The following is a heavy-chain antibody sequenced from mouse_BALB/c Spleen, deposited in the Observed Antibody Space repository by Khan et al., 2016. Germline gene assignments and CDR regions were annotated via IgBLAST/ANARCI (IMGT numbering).Heavy chain of an antibody. CDR1: VFNIKDYY. CDR2: IDPENGDT. CDR3: NAIYYGRDVYFDY. J-gene: IGHJ2*01. D-gene: IGHD1-1*01. Sequence: VQLQQSGAELVRSGASVKLSCTASVFNIKDYYMHWVKQRPEQGLEWIGWIDPENGDTEYAPKFQGKATMTAATSSNAAYLQFSSLTSEDSAVYYCNAIYYGRDVYFDYWGQGTTLTVSS. V-gene: IGHV14-4*02.